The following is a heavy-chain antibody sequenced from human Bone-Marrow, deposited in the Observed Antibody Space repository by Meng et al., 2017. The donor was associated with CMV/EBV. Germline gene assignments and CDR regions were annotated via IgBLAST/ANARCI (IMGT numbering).Heavy chain of an antibody. V-gene: IGHV4-39*07. Sequence: SETLSLTCTVSGASISSSSYFWGWIRQPPGKGLEWIGSIYYSGSTYYNPSLKSRVTISVDTSKNQFSLKLNSVTAADTDVYYRAGGGLGEWLLWHSFDIWGQGTMVTVSS. J-gene: IGHJ3*02. CDR1: GASISSSSYF. CDR3: AGGGLGEWLLWHSFDI. CDR2: IYYSGST. D-gene: IGHD3-3*01.